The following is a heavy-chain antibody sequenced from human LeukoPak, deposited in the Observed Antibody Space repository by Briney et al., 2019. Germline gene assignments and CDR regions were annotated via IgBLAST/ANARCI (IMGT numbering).Heavy chain of an antibody. V-gene: IGHV3-7*03. D-gene: IGHD1-26*01. CDR3: AKDPPYRLFDY. CDR1: GFPFSSYW. CDR2: IKQDGGET. J-gene: IGHJ4*02. Sequence: GGSLRLSCAASGFPFSSYWMAWVRQAPGKGLEWVASIKQDGGETFYVDSVKGRFTISRDNAKNSLYLQMNSLRAEDTAVYYCAKDPPYRLFDYWGQGTLVTVSS.